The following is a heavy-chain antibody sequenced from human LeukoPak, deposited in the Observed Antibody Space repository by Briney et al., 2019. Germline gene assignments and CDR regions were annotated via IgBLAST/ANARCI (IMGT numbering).Heavy chain of an antibody. V-gene: IGHV4-30-2*01. J-gene: IGHJ4*02. Sequence: SETLSLTCAVSVGSISIAGYSWSWIRQPPGKGLEWIGYIYHTGSTYYNPSLKSRVTISVDRSKNQFSLKLSSVTAADTAVYYCARGEGGYDSPFDYWGQGTLVTVSS. CDR2: IYHTGST. CDR1: VGSISIAGYS. D-gene: IGHD5-12*01. CDR3: ARGEGGYDSPFDY.